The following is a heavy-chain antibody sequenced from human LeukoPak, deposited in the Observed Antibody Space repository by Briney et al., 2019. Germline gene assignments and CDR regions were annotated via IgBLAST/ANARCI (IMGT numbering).Heavy chain of an antibody. V-gene: IGHV1-2*02. J-gene: IGHJ4*02. CDR1: GYTFTGYY. Sequence: ASVKVSCKASGYTFTGYYMHWVRQAPGQGLEWMGWINPNSGGTNYAQKFQGRVTMTRDTSISTAYMELSRLRSDDTAVYYCARDLYSQRWLQPFDYWGQGTLVTVSS. D-gene: IGHD5-24*01. CDR2: INPNSGGT. CDR3: ARDLYSQRWLQPFDY.